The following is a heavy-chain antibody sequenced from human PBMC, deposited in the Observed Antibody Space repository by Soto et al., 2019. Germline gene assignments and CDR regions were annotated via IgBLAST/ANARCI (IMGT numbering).Heavy chain of an antibody. Sequence: SVKVSCKASGGTFSSYAISWVRQAPGQGLEWMGGIIPIFGTANYAQKFQRRVTITADESTSTAYMELSSLRSEDTAVYYCARDRIAARPSWFDPWGQGTLVTVSS. D-gene: IGHD6-6*01. CDR3: ARDRIAARPSWFDP. CDR2: IIPIFGTA. CDR1: GGTFSSYA. V-gene: IGHV1-69*13. J-gene: IGHJ5*02.